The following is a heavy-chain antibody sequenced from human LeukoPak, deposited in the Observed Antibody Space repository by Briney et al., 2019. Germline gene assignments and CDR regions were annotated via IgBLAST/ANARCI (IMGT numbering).Heavy chain of an antibody. CDR3: ARDHLAWEPPTYHFDY. V-gene: IGHV3-53*01. Sequence: PGGSLRLSCAASGFTVSSNYMSWVRQAPGKGLEWVSVIYSGGSTYYADSVKGRFTISRDNSKNTLYLQMNSLRAEDTAVYYCARDHLAWEPPTYHFDYWGQGTLVTVSS. J-gene: IGHJ4*02. D-gene: IGHD1-26*01. CDR2: IYSGGST. CDR1: GFTVSSNY.